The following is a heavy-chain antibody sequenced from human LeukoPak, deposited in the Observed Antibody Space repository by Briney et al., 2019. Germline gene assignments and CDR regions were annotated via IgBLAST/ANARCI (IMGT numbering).Heavy chain of an antibody. J-gene: IGHJ4*02. V-gene: IGHV3-48*03. CDR3: ARVGMLGGNSDY. CDR2: ISSSGSTI. D-gene: IGHD4-23*01. Sequence: GGSLRLSCAASGFTFSSYEMNWVRQAPGKGLEWVSYISSSGSTIYYADSVKGRFTISRDNAKNSLYLQMNNLRAEDTAVYYCARVGMLGGNSDYWGQGTLVTVSS. CDR1: GFTFSSYE.